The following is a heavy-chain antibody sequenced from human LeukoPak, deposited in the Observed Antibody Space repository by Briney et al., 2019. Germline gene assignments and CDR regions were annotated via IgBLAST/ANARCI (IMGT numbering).Heavy chain of an antibody. CDR1: GYTFTGYY. Sequence: ASVKVSCKASGYTFTGYYVHWVRQAPGQGLEWMGWINTKSGATNYARQFQGRVTMTRDTSISTAYMELNSLRSDDTAFYYCAKPQPGAFEIWGQGTMVTVSS. CDR3: AKPQPGAFEI. CDR2: INTKSGAT. V-gene: IGHV1-2*02. J-gene: IGHJ3*02. D-gene: IGHD2-2*01.